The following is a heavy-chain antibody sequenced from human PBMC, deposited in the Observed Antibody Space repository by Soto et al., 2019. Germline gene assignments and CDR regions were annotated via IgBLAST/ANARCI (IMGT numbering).Heavy chain of an antibody. Sequence: GGSLRLSCAASGFTFNNYAMNWVRQAPGKGLEWVSGTSGRGGNTYYADSVKGRFTISRDNSKNTLYLQMDSLRAEDTAVYYCARVMVYARVSWFDPWGQGTLVTVSS. V-gene: IGHV3-23*01. CDR3: ARVMVYARVSWFDP. D-gene: IGHD2-8*01. CDR1: GFTFNNYA. CDR2: TSGRGGNT. J-gene: IGHJ5*02.